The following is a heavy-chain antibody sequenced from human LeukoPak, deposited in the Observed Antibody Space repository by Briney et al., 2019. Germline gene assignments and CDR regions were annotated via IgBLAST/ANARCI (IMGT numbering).Heavy chain of an antibody. J-gene: IGHJ5*02. V-gene: IGHV1-18*01. CDR1: GYTFTSYG. Sequence: ASVKVSCKASGYTFTSYGISWVRQAPGQGLEWMGWISAYNGNTNYAQKLQGRVTMTTDTSTSAAYMELRSLRSDDTAVYYCARVYSSGWYGDWFDPWGQGTLVTVSS. CDR3: ARVYSSGWYGDWFDP. CDR2: ISAYNGNT. D-gene: IGHD6-19*01.